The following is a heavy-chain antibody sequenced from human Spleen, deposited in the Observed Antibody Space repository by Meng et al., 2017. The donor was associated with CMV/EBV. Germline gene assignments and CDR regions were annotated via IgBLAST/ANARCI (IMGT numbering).Heavy chain of an antibody. CDR3: AKDGGDYVWGSYRTQ. V-gene: IGHV3-23*01. D-gene: IGHD3-16*02. CDR2: ISGSGGST. J-gene: IGHJ4*02. Sequence: GGSLRLSCAASGFTFSSYAMSWVRQAPGKGLEWVSAISGSGGSTYYADSVKGRFTISRDNSKNTLYLQMNSLRAEDTAVYYCAKDGGDYVWGSYRTQWGQGTLVTVSS. CDR1: GFTFSSYA.